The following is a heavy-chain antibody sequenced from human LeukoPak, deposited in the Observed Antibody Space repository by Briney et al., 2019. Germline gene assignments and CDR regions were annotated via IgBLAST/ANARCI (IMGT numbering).Heavy chain of an antibody. D-gene: IGHD5-12*01. CDR3: AKDRERDGYEN. J-gene: IGHJ4*02. CDR2: ISGSGGST. CDR1: GFTFSSYA. Sequence: GGSLRLSCAASGFTFSSYAVSWVRQAPGKGLEWVSAISGSGGSTYYADSVKGRFTISRDNSKNTLYLQMNSLRAEDTAVYYCAKDRERDGYENWGQGTLVTVSS. V-gene: IGHV3-23*01.